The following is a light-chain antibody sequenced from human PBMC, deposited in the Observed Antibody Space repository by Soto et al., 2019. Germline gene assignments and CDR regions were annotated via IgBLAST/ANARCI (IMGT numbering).Light chain of an antibody. J-gene: IGKJ4*01. CDR1: QSVSSN. V-gene: IGKV3-15*01. CDR3: QQHNNWPPLT. Sequence: EIVMTQSPATLSVSPGERATLSCRASQSVSSNLAWYQQKPGQAPRLLIYGASTRATGIPARFSGSGSGTEFPRTISSLQSEDFAVYYCQQHNNWPPLTFGGGTKVEIK. CDR2: GAS.